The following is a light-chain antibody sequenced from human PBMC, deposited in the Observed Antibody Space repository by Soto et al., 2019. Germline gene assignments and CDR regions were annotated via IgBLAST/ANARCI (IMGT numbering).Light chain of an antibody. CDR3: AAWDDSLNGYV. CDR2: SND. Sequence: QSVLTQPPSASGSPGQRVTISCSGSSSNIGSNSVNWYQQLPGTAPKLLIYSNDRRPSGVPDRFSGSKSGTSASLAISGLQSEDEADYYCAAWDDSLNGYVFGTGPKSPS. J-gene: IGLJ1*01. V-gene: IGLV1-44*01. CDR1: SSNIGSNS.